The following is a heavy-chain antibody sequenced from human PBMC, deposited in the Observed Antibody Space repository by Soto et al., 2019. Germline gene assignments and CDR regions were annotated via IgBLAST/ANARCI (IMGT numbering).Heavy chain of an antibody. D-gene: IGHD4-17*01. CDR1: GYTFTTYG. V-gene: IGHV1-18*01. CDR3: ARDLPFYGDSGGYFDC. CDR2: ISAYTSNT. Sequence: QVQLVQSGADVKKPGASVKVSCKASGYTFTTYGISWVRQAPGQGLEWLGWISAYTSNTNYAQKMQGRVTVTTDTSPSTDYMELGSLRSDDTAVYYCARDLPFYGDSGGYFDCWGQGTLVTVSS. J-gene: IGHJ4*02.